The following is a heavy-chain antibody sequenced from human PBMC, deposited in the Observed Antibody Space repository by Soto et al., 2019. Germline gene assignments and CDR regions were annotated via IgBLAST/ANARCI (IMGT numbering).Heavy chain of an antibody. D-gene: IGHD6-13*01. V-gene: IGHV4-34*01. J-gene: IGHJ4*02. Sequence: PSETLSLTCAVYGGSFSGYYWSWIRQPPGKGLEWIGEINHSGSTNYNPSLKSRVTISVDTSKNQFSLKLSSVTAADTAVYYCARAKPSTIAAAGNFDYRGQGTLVTVSS. CDR2: INHSGST. CDR1: GGSFSGYY. CDR3: ARAKPSTIAAAGNFDY.